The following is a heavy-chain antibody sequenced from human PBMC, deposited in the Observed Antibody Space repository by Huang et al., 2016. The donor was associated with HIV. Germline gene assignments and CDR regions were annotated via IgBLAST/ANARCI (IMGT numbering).Heavy chain of an antibody. CDR2: ISKTSGAT. Sequence: EVQLVESGGGLAQPGGSLRLSCVASGYTFSAYNMNWVRQDPGKGLEWVSYISKTSGATSYAESVKGRFTVSRDNVKNSLYLQMNRLRVEDTAMYYCVRDSSSGLQLRYWGQGALVIVS. V-gene: IGHV3-48*01. D-gene: IGHD3-22*01. CDR3: VRDSSSGLQLRY. CDR1: GYTFSAYN. J-gene: IGHJ4*02.